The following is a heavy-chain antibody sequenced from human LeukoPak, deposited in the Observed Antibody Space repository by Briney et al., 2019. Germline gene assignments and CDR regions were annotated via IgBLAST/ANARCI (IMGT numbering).Heavy chain of an antibody. D-gene: IGHD3-10*01. CDR1: GFTFSSYD. Sequence: GGSLRLSWAASGFTFSSYDMHWVRQAPGKGLEWVAVIWYDRSNKYYADSVKGRFTISRDNSKNTLYLQMNSLRAEDTAVYYCARDRRATPYGSGSYIDYWGQGTLVTVSS. J-gene: IGHJ4*02. CDR3: ARDRRATPYGSGSYIDY. CDR2: IWYDRSNK. V-gene: IGHV3-33*01.